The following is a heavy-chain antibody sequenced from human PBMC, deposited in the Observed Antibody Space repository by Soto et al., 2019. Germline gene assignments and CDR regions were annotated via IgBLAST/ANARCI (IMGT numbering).Heavy chain of an antibody. D-gene: IGHD6-19*01. CDR1: GFTFSTNW. CDR2: INRDGSST. CDR3: SRGPTGWYGFDS. J-gene: IGHJ5*01. V-gene: IGHV3-74*01. Sequence: EVQLVESGGVLVQPGGSLRLSCAASGFTFSTNWMHWVRQAPGKGLVWVSRINRDGSSTNYADSVKGRSTISRDNAANTSLLQMNSLTAADTAVCYCSRGPTGWYGFDSWGQGTLVTVSS.